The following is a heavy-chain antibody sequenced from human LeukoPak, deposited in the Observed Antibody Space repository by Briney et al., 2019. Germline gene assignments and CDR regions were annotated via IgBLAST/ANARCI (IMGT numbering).Heavy chain of an antibody. Sequence: GGSLRLSCAASGFILRSFDMHWVRQAPGKGLEWVASIWYDGSDKYYADSVKGRFTISRDNAKNSLYLQMNSLRAEDTAVYYCARGGSPLRYFDWVTPGEDAFDIWGQGTMVTVSS. D-gene: IGHD3-9*01. J-gene: IGHJ3*02. CDR1: GFILRSFD. CDR3: ARGGSPLRYFDWVTPGEDAFDI. V-gene: IGHV3-33*01. CDR2: IWYDGSDK.